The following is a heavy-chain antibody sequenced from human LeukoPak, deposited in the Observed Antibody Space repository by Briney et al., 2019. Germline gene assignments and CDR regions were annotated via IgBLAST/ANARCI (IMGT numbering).Heavy chain of an antibody. V-gene: IGHV3-73*01. Sequence: GGSLRLSCAASGFTFSGSAMHWVRQASGKGLEWVGRIRSKANSYATAYAASVKGRFTISRDDSKNTAYLQMNSLKTEDTAVYYYTRQGIAAAGTPVDYWGQGTLVTVSS. D-gene: IGHD6-13*01. CDR1: GFTFSGSA. J-gene: IGHJ4*02. CDR3: TRQGIAAAGTPVDY. CDR2: IRSKANSYAT.